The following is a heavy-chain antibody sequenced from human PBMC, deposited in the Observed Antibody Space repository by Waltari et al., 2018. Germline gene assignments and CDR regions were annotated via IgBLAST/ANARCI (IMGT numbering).Heavy chain of an antibody. D-gene: IGHD6-19*01. Sequence: EVQLVESGGGLVQPGRSLRLSCAASGFTFDDYAMHWVRQAQGKGLEWVSGISWNSGSIGYADSVKGRFTISRDNAKNSLYLQMNSLRAEDTALYYCAKDIAPRAVAYHFDYWGQGTLVTVSS. CDR3: AKDIAPRAVAYHFDY. V-gene: IGHV3-9*01. CDR1: GFTFDDYA. J-gene: IGHJ4*02. CDR2: ISWNSGSI.